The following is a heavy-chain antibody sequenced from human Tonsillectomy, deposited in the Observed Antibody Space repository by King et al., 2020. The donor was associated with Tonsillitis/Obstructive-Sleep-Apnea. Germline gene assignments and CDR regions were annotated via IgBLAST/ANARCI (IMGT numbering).Heavy chain of an antibody. CDR3: AGFSIASPGGYGMDV. V-gene: IGHV4-34*01. Sequence: VQLQQWGAGLLKPSETLSLTCAVYGGSFSGYYWNWIRQPPGKGLEWIGEINHSGSTNYNPSLKSRVTISVDTSKNQFSLKLTSVTAADTAVYYCAGFSIASPGGYGMDVWGQGTTVTVSS. CDR2: INHSGST. J-gene: IGHJ6*02. D-gene: IGHD6-6*01. CDR1: GGSFSGYY.